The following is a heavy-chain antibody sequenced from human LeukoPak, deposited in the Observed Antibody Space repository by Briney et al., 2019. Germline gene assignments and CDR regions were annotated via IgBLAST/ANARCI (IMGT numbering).Heavy chain of an antibody. V-gene: IGHV1-69*13. CDR3: ARGRVVNNYYYYMAV. D-gene: IGHD3-22*01. CDR2: IIPIFGTA. CDR1: GGTFSSYA. J-gene: IGHJ6*03. Sequence: ASVKVSCKASGGTFSSYAISWVRQAPGQGLEWMGGIIPIFGTANYAQKFQGRVTITADESTSTAYMELSSLRSEDTAVYYCARGRVVNNYYYYMAVWGKGTTVTASS.